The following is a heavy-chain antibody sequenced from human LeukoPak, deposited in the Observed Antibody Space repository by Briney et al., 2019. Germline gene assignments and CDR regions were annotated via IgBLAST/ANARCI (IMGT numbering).Heavy chain of an antibody. CDR2: IYHSGST. CDR3: ARGEPVVTSWFDP. CDR1: GYPISSGYY. J-gene: IGHJ5*02. D-gene: IGHD3-22*01. Sequence: PSETLSLTCIVSGYPISSGYYWGWIRQPPGKGLEWIGSIYHSGSTYYNPSLKSRVTISVDTSKNQFSLKLSSVTAADTALYYCARGEPVVTSWFDPWGQGTLVTVSS. V-gene: IGHV4-38-2*02.